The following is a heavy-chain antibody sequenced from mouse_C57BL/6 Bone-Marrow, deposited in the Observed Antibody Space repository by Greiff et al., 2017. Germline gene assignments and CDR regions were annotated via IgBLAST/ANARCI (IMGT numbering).Heavy chain of an antibody. V-gene: IGHV5-6*01. D-gene: IGHD2-4*01. J-gene: IGHJ3*01. CDR3: ARFYYDYSLVAY. CDR2: ISSGGSYT. Sequence: EVQLQESGGDLVKPGGSLKLSCAASGFTFSSYGMSWVRQTADKKLEWVATISSGGSYTYYPDSVKGRFTFARDNAKNTLFLQMSSLKSEDTAMYYCARFYYDYSLVAYWGQGTLVTVSA. CDR1: GFTFSSYG.